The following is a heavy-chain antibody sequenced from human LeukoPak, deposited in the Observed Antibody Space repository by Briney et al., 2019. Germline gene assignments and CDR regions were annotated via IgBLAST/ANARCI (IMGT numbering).Heavy chain of an antibody. J-gene: IGHJ6*04. CDR1: EYTFTSYY. CDR2: INPSGGST. Sequence: ASVKVSCKASEYTFTSYYMHWVRQAPGQGLEWMGIINPSGGSTSFAQKFQGRVTMTRDTSTSTVYMELSSLRSEDTAVYYCASGDSIAAASSPYYYYYGMDVWGKGTTVTVSS. D-gene: IGHD6-13*01. CDR3: ASGDSIAAASSPYYYYYGMDV. V-gene: IGHV1-46*01.